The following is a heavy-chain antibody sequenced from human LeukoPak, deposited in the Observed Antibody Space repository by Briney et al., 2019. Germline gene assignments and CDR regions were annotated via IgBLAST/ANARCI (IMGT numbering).Heavy chain of an antibody. J-gene: IGHJ4*02. CDR2: ISSSSSYI. D-gene: IGHD1-14*01. CDR3: ARDRQDRYFDY. CDR1: GFTFSSYS. Sequence: GGSLRLSCAASGFTFSSYSMNWVRQAPGKGLEWVSSISSSSSYIYYADSVKGRFTISRDNAKNSLYLQMNSLRAEDTAVYYCARDRQDRYFDYWGQGTLVTVSS. V-gene: IGHV3-21*01.